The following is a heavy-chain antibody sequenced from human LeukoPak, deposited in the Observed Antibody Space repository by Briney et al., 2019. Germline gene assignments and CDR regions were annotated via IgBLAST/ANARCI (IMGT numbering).Heavy chain of an antibody. V-gene: IGHV1-8*01. CDR1: GYTFSSYD. CDR2: MNPNSGYS. J-gene: IGHJ5*02. D-gene: IGHD1-1*01. Sequence: ASVEVSCKASGYTFSSYDINWVRQATGQGLEWMGWMNPNSGYSGYAQKFQARVTMARNTSISTAYMELSNLRFEDTAVYYCARSKTGSLGNWFDLWGQGTLVTVSS. CDR3: ARSKTGSLGNWFDL.